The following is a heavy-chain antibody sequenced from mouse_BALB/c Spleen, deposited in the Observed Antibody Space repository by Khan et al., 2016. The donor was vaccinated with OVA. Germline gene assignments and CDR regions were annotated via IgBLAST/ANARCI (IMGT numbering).Heavy chain of an antibody. D-gene: IGHD1-2*01. V-gene: IGHV1S137*01. CDR3: ARPSTALAYFDV. J-gene: IGHJ1*01. CDR2: ISTYSGNT. Sequence: QIQLVQSGPELVRPGVSVKISCKGSGYTFTDYAMHWVKQSHAKSLEWIGVISTYSGNTNYNQKFKGKATMTVDKSSSTAYMELARLTSEASAICYCARPSTALAYFDVGGAGTTVTVSS. CDR1: GYTFTDYA.